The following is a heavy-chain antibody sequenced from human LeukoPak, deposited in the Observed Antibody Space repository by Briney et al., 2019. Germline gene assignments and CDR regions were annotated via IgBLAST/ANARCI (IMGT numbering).Heavy chain of an antibody. D-gene: IGHD3-3*01. J-gene: IGHJ4*02. CDR1: GYTFTGYY. V-gene: IGHV1-2*02. CDR3: AKPHYDFWSGYYEGSTNYFDY. CDR2: INPNSGGT. Sequence: ASVKVSCKASGYTFTGYYMHWVRQAPGQGLEWMGWINPNSGGTNYAQKFQGRVTMTRDTSISTAYMELSRLRSDDTAVYYCAKPHYDFWSGYYEGSTNYFDYWGQGTLVTVSS.